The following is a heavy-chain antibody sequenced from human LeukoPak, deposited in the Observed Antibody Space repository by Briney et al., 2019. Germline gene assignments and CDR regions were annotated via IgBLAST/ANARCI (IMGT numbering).Heavy chain of an antibody. CDR1: GFTFSSYS. V-gene: IGHV3-21*01. J-gene: IGHJ6*04. CDR3: ARDGYCSSTSCYVDYYGMDV. D-gene: IGHD2-2*03. Sequence: GGSLRLSCAASGFTFSSYSMNWVRQAPGKGLEWVSSISSSSSYIYYADSVKGRFTISRDNATNSLYLQMNSLRAEDTAVYYCARDGYCSSTSCYVDYYGMDVWGKGTTVTVSS. CDR2: ISSSSSYI.